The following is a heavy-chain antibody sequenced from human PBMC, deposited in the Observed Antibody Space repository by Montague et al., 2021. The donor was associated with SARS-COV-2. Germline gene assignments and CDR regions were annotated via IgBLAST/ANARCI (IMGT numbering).Heavy chain of an antibody. D-gene: IGHD3-9*01. CDR1: GGSISSSSYY. J-gene: IGHJ6*02. V-gene: IGHV4-39*01. Sequence: SETLSLTCTVSGGSISSSSYYWGWIRQPPGKGLEWIRSIYYSGSTYYNPSLKSRVTISVDTSKNQFSLKLSSVTAADTAVYYCARLTKTDYPPLYYYYGMDVWGQGTTVTVSS. CDR2: IYYSGST. CDR3: ARLTKTDYPPLYYYYGMDV.